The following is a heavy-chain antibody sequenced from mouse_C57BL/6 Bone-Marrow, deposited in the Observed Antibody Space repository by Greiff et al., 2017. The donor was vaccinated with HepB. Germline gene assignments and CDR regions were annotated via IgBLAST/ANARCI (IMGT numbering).Heavy chain of an antibody. J-gene: IGHJ1*03. D-gene: IGHD2-2*01. CDR1: GFTFSNYW. Sequence: EVQVVESGGGLVQPGGSMKLSCVASGFTFSNYWMNWVRQSPEKGLEWVAQIRLKSDNYATHYAESVKGRFTISRDDSKSSVYLQMNNLRAEDTGIYYCTGGFYYGSYWYFDVWGTGTTVTVSS. CDR3: TGGFYYGSYWYFDV. CDR2: IRLKSDNYAT. V-gene: IGHV6-3*01.